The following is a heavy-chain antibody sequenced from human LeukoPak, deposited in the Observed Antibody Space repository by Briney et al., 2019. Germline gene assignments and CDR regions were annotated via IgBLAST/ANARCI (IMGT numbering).Heavy chain of an antibody. Sequence: GGSLRLSCTVSGITFSRYWMSWVRQAPGKGLEWVSYISSSGSTIYYADSVKGRFTISRDNAKNSLYLQMNSLRAEDTAVYYCARSPRGYSDYWGQGTLVTVSS. J-gene: IGHJ4*02. V-gene: IGHV3-48*03. CDR3: ARSPRGYSDY. CDR1: GITFSRYW. CDR2: ISSSGSTI.